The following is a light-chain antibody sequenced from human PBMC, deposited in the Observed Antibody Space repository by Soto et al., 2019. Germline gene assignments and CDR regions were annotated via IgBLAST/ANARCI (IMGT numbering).Light chain of an antibody. CDR3: ATWNDGIFV. J-gene: IGLJ1*01. CDR2: GNT. V-gene: IGLV1-44*01. CDR1: TSNIGRST. Sequence: QSVLTQPPSASGTPRQRVTISCSGTTSNIGRSTVSWYQQFPGAAPKLLIYGNTQRPLGVPVRFSGSKSDTSASLAISGLQSEDEADYYCATWNDGIFVFGIGTKVTVL.